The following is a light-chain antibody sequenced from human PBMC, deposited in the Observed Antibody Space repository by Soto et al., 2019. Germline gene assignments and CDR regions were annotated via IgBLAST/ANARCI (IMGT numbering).Light chain of an antibody. CDR3: QQYYTSSWT. CDR2: QAS. CDR1: QSISSW. V-gene: IGKV1-5*03. J-gene: IGKJ1*01. Sequence: DIQMTQSPSTLSASVGDRVTITCRASQSISSWLAWYQQKPGKAPQVLIYQASSLQSGVPSRFSGSGSGTEFTLTISSLQPDDFATYYCQQYYTSSWTFGQGTKVEI.